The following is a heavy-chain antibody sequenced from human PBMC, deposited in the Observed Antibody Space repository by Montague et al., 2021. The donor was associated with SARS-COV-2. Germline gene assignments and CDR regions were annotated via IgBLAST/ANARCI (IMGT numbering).Heavy chain of an antibody. Sequence: SETLSLTCAVYGGSFSVYYWSWLRQSPRKGLEWIGSIYYSGSTYYTPSLKSRVTISVDTSKNQFSLRLSSVTAADTAVYYCARHSGRDTIFGVVIIFDAFDIWGQGTMVTVSS. CDR3: ARHSGRDTIFGVVIIFDAFDI. D-gene: IGHD3-3*01. CDR1: GGSFSVYY. V-gene: IGHV4-34*01. CDR2: IYYSGST. J-gene: IGHJ3*02.